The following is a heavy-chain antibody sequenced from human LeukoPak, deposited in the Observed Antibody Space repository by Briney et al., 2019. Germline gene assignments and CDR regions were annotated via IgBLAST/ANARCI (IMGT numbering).Heavy chain of an antibody. CDR1: GYTFTSYG. J-gene: IGHJ4*02. CDR2: ISAYNGNT. CDR3: ARDTEMYSSSWYEAGY. Sequence: ASVKVSCRASGYTFTSYGISWVRQAPGQGLEWMGWISAYNGNTNYAQKLQGRVTMTTDTSTSTAYMELRSLRSDDTAVYYCARDTEMYSSSWYEAGYWGQGTLVIVSS. D-gene: IGHD6-13*01. V-gene: IGHV1-18*01.